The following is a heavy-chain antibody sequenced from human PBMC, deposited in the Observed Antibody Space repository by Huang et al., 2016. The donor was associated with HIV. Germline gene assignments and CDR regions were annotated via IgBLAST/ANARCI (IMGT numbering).Heavy chain of an antibody. D-gene: IGHD6-19*01. Sequence: QVQLVESGGGVVQPGRSLRLSCAVSGFTFRAHPMHWCRKAPGKGLEWVAVISFDGRNKFYADFVRGRFTISRDNSKNILYLQLNSLTPADTSIYYCARDTTTVAGLDFWGQGALVTVSS. CDR3: ARDTTTVAGLDF. J-gene: IGHJ4*02. V-gene: IGHV3-30*14. CDR1: GFTFRAHP. CDR2: ISFDGRNK.